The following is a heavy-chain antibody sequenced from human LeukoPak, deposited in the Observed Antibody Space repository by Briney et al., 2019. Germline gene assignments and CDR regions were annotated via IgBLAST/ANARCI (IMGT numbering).Heavy chain of an antibody. V-gene: IGHV1-69*13. CDR3: ALRFLEWLSHYYYYGMDV. CDR1: GGTFSSYA. CDR2: IIPIFGTA. Sequence: GASVKVSCTASGGTFSSYAISWVRQAPGQGLEWMGGIIPIFGTANYAQKFQGRVTITADESTSTAYMELSSLRSEDTAVYYCALRFLEWLSHYYYYGMDVWGQGTTVTVSS. J-gene: IGHJ6*02. D-gene: IGHD3-3*01.